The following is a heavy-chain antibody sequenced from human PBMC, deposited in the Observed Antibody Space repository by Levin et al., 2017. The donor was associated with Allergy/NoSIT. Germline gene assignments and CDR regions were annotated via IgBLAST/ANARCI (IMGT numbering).Heavy chain of an antibody. CDR2: ISSSSSTI. J-gene: IGHJ2*01. V-gene: IGHV3-48*01. Sequence: PGGSLRLSCAASGFTFSSYSMNWVRQAPGKGLEWVSYISSSSSTIYYADSVKGRFTISRDNAKNSLYLQMSSLRAEDTAVYYCAINYRRIAAAGTARWTNYWYFDLWGRGTLVTVSS. CDR3: AINYRRIAAAGTARWTNYWYFDL. D-gene: IGHD6-13*01. CDR1: GFTFSSYS.